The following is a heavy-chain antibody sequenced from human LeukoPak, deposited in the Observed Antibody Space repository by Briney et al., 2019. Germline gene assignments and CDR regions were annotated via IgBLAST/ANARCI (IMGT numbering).Heavy chain of an antibody. V-gene: IGHV3-21*01. Sequence: GGSLRLSCAASGFTFGSISMTWVRQAPGKGLEWVSSISSSGTYIYYADSVKGRFTISRDNAKNSLYLQMNSLRAEDTAVYYCARDPGRSGGSCYSDYWGQGTLVTVSS. J-gene: IGHJ4*02. CDR3: ARDPGRSGGSCYSDY. D-gene: IGHD2-15*01. CDR2: ISSSGTYI. CDR1: GFTFGSIS.